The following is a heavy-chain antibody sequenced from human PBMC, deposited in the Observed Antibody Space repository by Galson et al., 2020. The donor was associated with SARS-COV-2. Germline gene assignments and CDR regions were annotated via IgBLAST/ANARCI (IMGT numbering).Heavy chain of an antibody. CDR3: ARVLECSSTSCYLNWFDP. Sequence: ASVKVSCKASGYTFTGYYMHWVRQAPGQGLEWMGWINPNSGGTNYAQKFQGRVTMTRDTSISIAYMELSRLRSDDTAVYYCARVLECSSTSCYLNWFDPWGQGTLVTVSS. CDR1: GYTFTGYY. D-gene: IGHD2-2*01. J-gene: IGHJ5*02. CDR2: INPNSGGT. V-gene: IGHV1-2*02.